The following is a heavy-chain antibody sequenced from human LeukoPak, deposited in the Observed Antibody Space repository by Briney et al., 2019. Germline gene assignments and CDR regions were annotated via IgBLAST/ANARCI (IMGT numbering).Heavy chain of an antibody. Sequence: EASETLSLTCTVSGGSMTSYYWSWIRQPPGKGLEWIGYIFYSGSTNYNPSLKSRVTISIDTSKNQFSLKLSSVSAADTAIYYCAKMGDPSLVTADYWGQGTLVTVSS. CDR1: GGSMTSYY. V-gene: IGHV4-59*08. CDR3: AKMGDPSLVTADY. J-gene: IGHJ4*02. CDR2: IFYSGST. D-gene: IGHD2-21*02.